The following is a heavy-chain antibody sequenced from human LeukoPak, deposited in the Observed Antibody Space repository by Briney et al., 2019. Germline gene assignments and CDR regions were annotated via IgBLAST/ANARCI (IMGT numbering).Heavy chain of an antibody. CDR2: INPNSGNT. Sequence: ASVKVSCKASGYTFTSYDINWVRQASGQGLEWMGWINPNSGNTGFTQKFQGRVTVTRSTSISTAYMELSSLTSDDTAVYYCARTSTGSRGGYDVWGQGTLVTVSS. CDR1: GYTFTSYD. J-gene: IGHJ4*02. V-gene: IGHV1-8*01. D-gene: IGHD5-12*01. CDR3: ARTSTGSRGGYDV.